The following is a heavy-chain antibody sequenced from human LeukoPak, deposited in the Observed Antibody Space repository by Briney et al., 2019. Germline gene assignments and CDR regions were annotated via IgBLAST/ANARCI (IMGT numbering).Heavy chain of an antibody. D-gene: IGHD4-17*01. CDR1: GYTFTSYG. J-gene: IGHJ1*01. Sequence: ASVKVSCKASGYTFTSYGINWVRQATGQGLEWMGWMNPNSGNTGYAQKFQGRVTMTRNTSISTAYMELSSLRSEDTAVYYCAREDYGDYAEYFQHWGQGTLVTVSS. V-gene: IGHV1-8*02. CDR3: AREDYGDYAEYFQH. CDR2: MNPNSGNT.